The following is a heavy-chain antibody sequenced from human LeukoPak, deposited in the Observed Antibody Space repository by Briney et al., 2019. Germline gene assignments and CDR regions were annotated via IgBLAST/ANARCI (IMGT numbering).Heavy chain of an antibody. Sequence: SETLSLTCTVYGGSFSGYYWSWIRQPPGKGLEWIGETNHSGSTNYNPSLKSRVTISADTSKNQFSLKLSSVTAADTAVYYCARGPGGGWYQVDYWGQGTLVTVSS. V-gene: IGHV4-34*01. CDR3: ARGPGGGWYQVDY. CDR1: GGSFSGYY. J-gene: IGHJ4*02. D-gene: IGHD6-19*01. CDR2: TNHSGST.